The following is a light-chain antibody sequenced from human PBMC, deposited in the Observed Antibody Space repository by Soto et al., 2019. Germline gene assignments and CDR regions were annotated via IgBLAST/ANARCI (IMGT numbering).Light chain of an antibody. CDR3: CSYAGSYTYV. CDR1: SSDVGGYNY. V-gene: IGLV2-11*01. J-gene: IGLJ1*01. Sequence: QSALTQPRSVSGSPGQSVTISCTGTSSDVGGYNYVSWYQQHPGKAPKLMIYDVSERPSGVPDRFSGSKSGTTASLTISWLQAEDEADYYCCSYAGSYTYVFGTGTKVTVL. CDR2: DVS.